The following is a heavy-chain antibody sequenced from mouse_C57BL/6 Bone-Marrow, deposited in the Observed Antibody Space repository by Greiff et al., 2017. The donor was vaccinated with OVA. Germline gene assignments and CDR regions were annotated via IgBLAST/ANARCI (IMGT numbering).Heavy chain of an antibody. CDR1: GYTFTSYN. CDR3: ARENLDYYGSSYRYFDV. J-gene: IGHJ1*03. V-gene: IGHV1-12*01. CDR2: IYPGNGDT. Sequence: LQESGAELVRPGASVKMSCKASGYTFTSYNMHWVKQTPRQGLEWIGAIYPGNGDTSYNQKFKGKATLTVDKSSSTAYMQLSSLTSEDSAVYFCARENLDYYGSSYRYFDVWGTGTTVTVSS. D-gene: IGHD1-1*01.